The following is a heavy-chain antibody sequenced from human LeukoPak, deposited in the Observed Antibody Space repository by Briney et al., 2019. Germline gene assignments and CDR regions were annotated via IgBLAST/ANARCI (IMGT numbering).Heavy chain of an antibody. CDR1: GGSISSSSYY. V-gene: IGHV4-39*01. CDR3: ARLQRGYCSGGSCGTIDY. D-gene: IGHD2-15*01. Sequence: SETLSLTCTVSGGSISSSSYYWGWIRQPPGKGLEWIGSIYYSGRTYYNPSLKSRVTISVDTSKNQFSLKLSSVTAADTAVYYCARLQRGYCSGGSCGTIDYWGQGTLVTVSS. CDR2: IYYSGRT. J-gene: IGHJ4*02.